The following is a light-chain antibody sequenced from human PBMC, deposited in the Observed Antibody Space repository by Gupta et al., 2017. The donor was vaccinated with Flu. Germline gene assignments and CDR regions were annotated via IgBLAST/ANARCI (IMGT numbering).Light chain of an antibody. J-gene: IGKJ3*01. CDR2: DAS. V-gene: IGKV1-33*01. CDR3: QQFAYLRS. Sequence: NWYQHKPGKAPKLLISDASNLKTGVPSRFSGGGSGTEFTFTITSLQPEDVATYYCQQFAYLRSFGPGTKVEI.